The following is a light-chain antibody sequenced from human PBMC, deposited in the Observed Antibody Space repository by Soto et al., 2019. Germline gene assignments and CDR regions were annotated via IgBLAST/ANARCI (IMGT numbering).Light chain of an antibody. CDR1: QSVSTS. Sequence: EIVMTQSPATLSVSPGERATLSCRASQSVSTSLDWYQPKPGQAPSLLISGASTRATGVPARFSGSGSETEFTLTISRLQSEDYAVYYCQQYNNWWTFGQGTKEEIK. CDR2: GAS. V-gene: IGKV3-15*01. J-gene: IGKJ1*01. CDR3: QQYNNWWT.